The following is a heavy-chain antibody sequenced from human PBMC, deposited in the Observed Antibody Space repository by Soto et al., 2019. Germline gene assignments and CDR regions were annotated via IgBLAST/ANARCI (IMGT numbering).Heavy chain of an antibody. CDR1: GGTFSSYA. CDR3: ARGPHYCSGGSCYSVAFDI. Sequence: QVQLVQSGAEVKKPGSSVKVSCKASGGTFSSYAISWVRQAPGQGLEWMGGIIPIFGTANYAQKFQGRVTITADESTSTAYRELSSLRSEDTAVYYCARGPHYCSGGSCYSVAFDIGGQGTMVTVSS. V-gene: IGHV1-69*01. J-gene: IGHJ3*02. D-gene: IGHD2-15*01. CDR2: IIPIFGTA.